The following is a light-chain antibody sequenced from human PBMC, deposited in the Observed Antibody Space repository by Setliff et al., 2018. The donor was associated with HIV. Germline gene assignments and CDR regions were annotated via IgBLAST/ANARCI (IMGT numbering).Light chain of an antibody. CDR1: SSDVGGYNY. J-gene: IGLJ1*01. CDR2: DVS. V-gene: IGLV2-14*01. CDR3: SSYTSSSTSYV. Sequence: QSALAQPASVSGSPGQSITISCTGTSSDVGGYNYVSWYRQHPGKAPKLMIYDVSNRPSGVSNRFSGSKSGNTASLTISGLQAEDDADYYCSSYTSSSTSYVFGTWTKVTVL.